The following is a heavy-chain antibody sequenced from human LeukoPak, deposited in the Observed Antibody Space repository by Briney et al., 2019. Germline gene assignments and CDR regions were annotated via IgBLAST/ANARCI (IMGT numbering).Heavy chain of an antibody. J-gene: IGHJ4*02. CDR3: AKAADGYYDSSGYSYFDX. CDR2: ISGSGGST. V-gene: IGHV3-23*01. CDR1: GFTFSSYA. D-gene: IGHD3-22*01. Sequence: GGSLRLSCAASGFTFSSYAMSWVRQAPGKGLEWVSAISGSGGSTYYADSVKGRFTISRDNSKNTLYLQMNSLRAEDTAVYYCAKAADGYYDSSGYSYFDXWGQGTLVTVX.